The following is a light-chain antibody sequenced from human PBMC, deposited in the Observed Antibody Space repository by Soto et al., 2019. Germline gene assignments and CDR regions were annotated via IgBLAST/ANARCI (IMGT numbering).Light chain of an antibody. Sequence: QSALTQPASVSGSPGQSITFSCTGTSSDIGGYKFVSWYQQLPGKAPKLIIYDVSNRPSGVSNRFSGSKSGNTAALTISGLPAEDEADYYCGSYTNSAALVVFRGGTKVIGL. CDR2: DVS. CDR1: SSDIGGYKF. V-gene: IGLV2-14*01. CDR3: GSYTNSAALVV. J-gene: IGLJ2*01.